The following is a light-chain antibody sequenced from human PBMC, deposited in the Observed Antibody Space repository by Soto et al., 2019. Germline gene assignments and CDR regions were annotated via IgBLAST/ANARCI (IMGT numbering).Light chain of an antibody. Sequence: QSVLAQPASVSGSPGQSITISCTGTSSGVGSYNSVSWYQQYPGKAPTLMIHDVNNRPSGISNRFSGSKSGNTASLTISGLQAEDEADYYCSSFTGSTSNVFGSGTKVTVL. CDR2: DVN. J-gene: IGLJ1*01. CDR3: SSFTGSTSNV. CDR1: SSGVGSYNS. V-gene: IGLV2-14*03.